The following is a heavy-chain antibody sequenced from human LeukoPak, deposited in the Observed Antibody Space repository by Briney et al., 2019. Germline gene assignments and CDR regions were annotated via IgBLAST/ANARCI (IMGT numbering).Heavy chain of an antibody. Sequence: GGSLRLSCAASGFTFSSYEMNWVRQAPGKGLEWVSCISSSGSTIYYADSVKGRFTISRDNAKNSLYLQMNSLRAEDTAVYYCARTNRNTAMAMDVWGQGTTVTVSS. J-gene: IGHJ6*02. D-gene: IGHD5-18*01. CDR2: ISSSGSTI. CDR3: ARTNRNTAMAMDV. CDR1: GFTFSSYE. V-gene: IGHV3-48*03.